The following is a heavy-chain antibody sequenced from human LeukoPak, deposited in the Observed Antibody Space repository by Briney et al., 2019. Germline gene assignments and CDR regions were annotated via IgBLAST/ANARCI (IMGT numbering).Heavy chain of an antibody. CDR1: GFTFSSYS. CDR3: ARKERPDAPFDY. J-gene: IGHJ4*02. D-gene: IGHD1-1*01. CDR2: ISSSSSYI. Sequence: GGSLRLSCAASGFTFSSYSMNWVRQAPGKGLEWVSSISSSSSYIYYADSVKGRFTISRDNAKNSLYLQMNSLRAEDTAVYYCARKERPDAPFDYWGQGTLATVSS. V-gene: IGHV3-21*01.